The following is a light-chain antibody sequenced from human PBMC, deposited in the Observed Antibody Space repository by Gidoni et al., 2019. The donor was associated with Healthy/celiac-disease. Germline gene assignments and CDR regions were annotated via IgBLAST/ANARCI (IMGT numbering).Light chain of an antibody. CDR1: QSISSW. CDR3: QRYNSSPWT. J-gene: IGKJ1*01. V-gene: IGKV1-5*03. Sequence: DIQMTQSPSTLSASVGDRVTITCRASQSISSWLAWYQQNPGKAPKLLIYKASSLESGVPSRFSGSGSGTEFTLTISSLQPDDFATYYCQRYNSSPWTFGQXTKVEIK. CDR2: KAS.